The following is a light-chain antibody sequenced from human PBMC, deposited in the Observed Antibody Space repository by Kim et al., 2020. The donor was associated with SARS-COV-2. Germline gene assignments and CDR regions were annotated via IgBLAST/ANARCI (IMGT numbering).Light chain of an antibody. Sequence: WINIPCTRSNSNIGSNSGKWYQQHPGTAPRLLIYTNNQRPSGVPDRISGSKSGPSASLAISGLQSEDEADYYCAAWDDSLNGYVVFGGGTQLTVL. CDR1: NSNIGSNS. CDR3: AAWDDSLNGYVV. V-gene: IGLV1-44*01. CDR2: TNN. J-gene: IGLJ2*01.